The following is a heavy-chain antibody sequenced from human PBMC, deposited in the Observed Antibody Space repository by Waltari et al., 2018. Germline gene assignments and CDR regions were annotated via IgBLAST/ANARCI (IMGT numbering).Heavy chain of an antibody. CDR1: GLSLIESW. CDR3: ARDAPLYTTGWGYDY. J-gene: IGHJ4*02. V-gene: IGHV3-7*01. CDR2: IKEDGSKI. D-gene: IGHD6-19*01. Sequence: EVQLVESGGGLVQPGGSLRLSCEASGLSLIESWMSWVRQAPGKGPEWVADIKEDGSKIYYVGSVRGRFTISRDNAKNSLYLQMNSLRVEDTAVYYCARDAPLYTTGWGYDYWGQGILVTVSS.